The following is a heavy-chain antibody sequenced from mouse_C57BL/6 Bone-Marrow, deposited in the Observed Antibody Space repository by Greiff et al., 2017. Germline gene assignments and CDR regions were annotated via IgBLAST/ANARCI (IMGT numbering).Heavy chain of an antibody. J-gene: IGHJ4*01. CDR3: ARLNYGSSYAMDY. CDR2: IYPRDGST. CDR1: GYTFTDHT. Sequence: VQLQQSDAELVKPGASVKISCKVSGYTFTDHTIHWMKQRPEQGLEWIGYIYPRDGSTKYNEKFKGKATLTADKSSRTAYMQLNSLTSEDSAVYFCARLNYGSSYAMDYWGQGTSVTVSS. V-gene: IGHV1-78*01. D-gene: IGHD1-1*01.